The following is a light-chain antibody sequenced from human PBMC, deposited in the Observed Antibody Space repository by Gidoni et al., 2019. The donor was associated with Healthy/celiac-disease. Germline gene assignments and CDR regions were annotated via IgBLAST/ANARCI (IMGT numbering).Light chain of an antibody. Sequence: DIQMTQSPSSLSASVGDRFTITCQASQDISNYLNWYQPKPGKAPKLLIYDASNLETGVPSRFSGSGSGTDFTFTISSLQPEDIATYYCQQYDNLPYTFGQGTKLEIK. J-gene: IGKJ2*01. CDR2: DAS. CDR1: QDISNY. CDR3: QQYDNLPYT. V-gene: IGKV1-33*01.